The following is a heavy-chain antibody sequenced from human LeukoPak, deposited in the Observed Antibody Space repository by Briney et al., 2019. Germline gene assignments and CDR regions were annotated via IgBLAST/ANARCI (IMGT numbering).Heavy chain of an antibody. CDR3: AREWEYGLDY. Sequence: SETLSLTCTVSGGPISSGSYYWSWIRQHPGKDLEWIGNIYYSGNTYYNPSLKSRVTISVDTSKNQFSLKLNSVTAADTAVYYCAREWEYGLDYWGQGTLVTVSS. CDR2: IYYSGNT. CDR1: GGPISSGSYY. D-gene: IGHD1-26*01. V-gene: IGHV4-31*03. J-gene: IGHJ4*02.